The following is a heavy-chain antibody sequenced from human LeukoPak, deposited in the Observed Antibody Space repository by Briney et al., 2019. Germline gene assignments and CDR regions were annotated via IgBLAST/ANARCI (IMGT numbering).Heavy chain of an antibody. V-gene: IGHV4-59*11. CDR1: GGSISSHY. Sequence: PSETLSLTCTVSGGSISSHYWSWIRQPPGKGLEWIGYIYYSGSTNYNPSPKSRVTTSVDTSKNQFSLKLSSVTAADTAVYYCARGSRIRYYYYYYMDVWGKGTTVTVSS. CDR2: IYYSGST. J-gene: IGHJ6*03. D-gene: IGHD2-21*01. CDR3: ARGSRIRYYYYYYMDV.